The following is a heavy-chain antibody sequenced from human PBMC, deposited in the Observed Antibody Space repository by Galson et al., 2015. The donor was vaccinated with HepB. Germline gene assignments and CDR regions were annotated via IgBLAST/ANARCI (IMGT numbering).Heavy chain of an antibody. J-gene: IGHJ6*02. CDR3: AARLLHSGGMDV. Sequence: CAASGFTFSSYWMHWVRQAPGKGLVWVSRINSDGSSTSYAGSVKGRFTISRDNAKNTLYLQMNSLRAEDTAVYYCAARLLHSGGMDVWGQGTTVTVSS. CDR2: INSDGSST. D-gene: IGHD3-10*01. CDR1: GFTFSSYW. V-gene: IGHV3-74*01.